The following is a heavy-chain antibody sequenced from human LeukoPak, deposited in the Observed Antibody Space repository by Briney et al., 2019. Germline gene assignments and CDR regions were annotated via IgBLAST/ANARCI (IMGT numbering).Heavy chain of an antibody. CDR1: GGSFSGYY. CDR3: ARADYDFWSGYFVY. J-gene: IGHJ4*02. D-gene: IGHD3-3*01. Sequence: SETLSLTCAVYGGSFSGYYWSWIRQPPGKGLEWIGEINHSGSTNYNPSLKSRVPISVDTSKNQFSLKLSSVTAADTAVYYCARADYDFWSGYFVYWGQGTLVTVSS. CDR2: INHSGST. V-gene: IGHV4-34*01.